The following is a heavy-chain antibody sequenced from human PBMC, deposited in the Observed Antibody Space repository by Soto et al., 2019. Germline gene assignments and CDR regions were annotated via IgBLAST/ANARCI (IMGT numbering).Heavy chain of an antibody. V-gene: IGHV1-2*04. CDR1: GYTFTGYY. CDR2: INPNSGGT. Sequence: QVQLVQSGAEVKKPGASVKVSCKASGYTFTGYYMHWVRQAPGQGLEWMGWINPNSGGTNYAQKFQGWVTMTRDTSSSTAYMELSRLRSDDTAVYYCARSKESHSSWFDPWGQGTLVTVSS. D-gene: IGHD2-21*01. CDR3: ARSKESHSSWFDP. J-gene: IGHJ5*02.